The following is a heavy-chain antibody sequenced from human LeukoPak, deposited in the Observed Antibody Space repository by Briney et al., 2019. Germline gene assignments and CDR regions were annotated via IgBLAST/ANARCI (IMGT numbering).Heavy chain of an antibody. CDR2: ICGSDSIT. V-gene: IGHV3-23*01. CDR1: GFTISSCA. Sequence: GGSLSLSCAASGFTISSCALMWLPQAPGKGLEGFSGICGSDSITNYADSVRGRFTISRDNSKNTLYLQMNRLRAEDTAVYNCAKDQTDFDSSGQTYFDYGGQGSLVSVSS. J-gene: IGHJ4*02. CDR3: AKDQTDFDSSGQTYFDY. D-gene: IGHD3-22*01.